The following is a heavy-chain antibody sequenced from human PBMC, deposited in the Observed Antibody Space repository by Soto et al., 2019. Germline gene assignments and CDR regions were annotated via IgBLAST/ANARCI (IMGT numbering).Heavy chain of an antibody. CDR1: GGTFSSYA. CDR3: ARHIAVAAGPGGEHWFVP. Sequence: SVKVSCKASGGTFSSYAISWVRQAPGQGLEWMGGLIPIFGTANYAQKFQGRVTITADKSTSTAYMELSSLRSEDTAVYYCARHIAVAAGPGGEHWFVPLGQGALFAVSS. J-gene: IGHJ5*02. D-gene: IGHD6-19*01. CDR2: LIPIFGTA. V-gene: IGHV1-69*06.